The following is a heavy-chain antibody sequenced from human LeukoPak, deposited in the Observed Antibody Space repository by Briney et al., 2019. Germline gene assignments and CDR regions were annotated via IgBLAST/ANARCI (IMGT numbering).Heavy chain of an antibody. V-gene: IGHV5-51*01. CDR1: GYSFTSYW. D-gene: IGHD3/OR15-3a*01. Sequence: GESLKISCKGSGYSFTSYWIGWVRQMPGKGLEWMGIIYPGDSDTRYSPSFQGHGTISADKSISTAYLQWRSLKASDTAMYYCATTGADWAYDYWGQGTLVTVSS. CDR2: IYPGDSDT. J-gene: IGHJ4*02. CDR3: ATTGADWAYDY.